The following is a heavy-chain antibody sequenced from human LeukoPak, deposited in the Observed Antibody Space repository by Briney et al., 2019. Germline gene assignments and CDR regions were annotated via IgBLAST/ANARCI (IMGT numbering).Heavy chain of an antibody. V-gene: IGHV1-69*13. CDR1: GGTFSSYA. CDR3: AGSPKGYYYYMDV. J-gene: IGHJ6*03. CDR2: IIPIFGTA. Sequence: ASVKVSCKASGGTFSSYAISWVRQAPGQGLEWMGGIIPIFGTANYAQKFQGRVTITADESTSTAYMELSSLRSEDTAVYYCAGSPKGYYYYMDVWGKGTTVTISS.